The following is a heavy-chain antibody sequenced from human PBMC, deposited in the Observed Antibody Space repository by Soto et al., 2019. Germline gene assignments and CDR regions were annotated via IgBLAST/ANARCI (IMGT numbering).Heavy chain of an antibody. CDR3: VMFENYVTPTPKDV. Sequence: QVQLVQSGDEVKKPGASVKVSCKASGYIFVNYGIAWVRQAPGQGLEWMGWISPYTGNTHSATKVQGRLTMTTDTAKSTAYMYLVSFTCADKAVYYCVMFENYVTPTPKDVWALGTTVTVCS. CDR1: GYIFVNYG. CDR2: ISPYTGNT. D-gene: IGHD3-10*02. V-gene: IGHV1-18*01. J-gene: IGHJ6*02.